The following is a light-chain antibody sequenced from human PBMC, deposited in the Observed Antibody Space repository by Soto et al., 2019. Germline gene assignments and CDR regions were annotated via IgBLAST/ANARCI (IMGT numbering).Light chain of an antibody. CDR2: GAS. Sequence: DIVMTQSPDSLAVSLGERATINCKSSQSVLHSSNNKNTLAWYQQKPGQAPRLLIYGASSRATGIPDRFSGTGSETDFTLTINRLEPEDFAVYYCQQYENSPTTFGQGTRLEIK. V-gene: IGKV4-1*01. CDR1: QSVLHSSNNKNT. J-gene: IGKJ5*01. CDR3: QQYENSPTT.